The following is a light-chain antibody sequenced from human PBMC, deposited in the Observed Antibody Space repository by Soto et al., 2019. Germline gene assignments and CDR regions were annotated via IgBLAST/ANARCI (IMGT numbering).Light chain of an antibody. V-gene: IGLV2-14*01. Sequence: QSALTQPASVSGPPGQSFIISGPGPRSVVGSYDYVSWYQQHPGKVPKLLIHEVSYRPSGVSNRFSGSKSGNTASLTIPGLQAEDEAEYYCSSYKSSSSFVFGTGTKVTVL. CDR1: RSVVGSYDY. J-gene: IGLJ1*01. CDR3: SSYKSSSSFV. CDR2: EVS.